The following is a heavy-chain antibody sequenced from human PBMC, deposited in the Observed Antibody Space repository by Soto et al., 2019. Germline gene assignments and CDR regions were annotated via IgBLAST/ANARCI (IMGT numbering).Heavy chain of an antibody. Sequence: SETLSLTCAVYGGSFSGYYWSWIRQPPGKGLEWIGEINHSGSTNYNPSLKSRVTISVDTSKNQFSLKLSSVTAADTAVYYCARVSRVYYYYYYMDVWGKGTTVTVSS. CDR3: ARVSRVYYYYYYMDV. CDR1: GGSFSGYY. CDR2: INHSGST. D-gene: IGHD6-6*01. V-gene: IGHV4-34*01. J-gene: IGHJ6*03.